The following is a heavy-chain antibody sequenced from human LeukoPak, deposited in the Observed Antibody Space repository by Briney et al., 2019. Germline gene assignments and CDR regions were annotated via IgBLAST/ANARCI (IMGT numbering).Heavy chain of an antibody. V-gene: IGHV3-23*01. CDR2: ISGSGGST. CDR1: GFTFSSYS. CDR3: AKDPQYYYGSGSPSREFDY. D-gene: IGHD3-10*01. Sequence: GGSLRLACAASGFTFSSYSMNWVRQAPGKGLEWVSAISGSGGSTYYADSVKGRFTISRDNSKNTLYLQMNSLRAEDTAVYYCAKDPQYYYGSGSPSREFDYWGQGTLVTVSS. J-gene: IGHJ4*02.